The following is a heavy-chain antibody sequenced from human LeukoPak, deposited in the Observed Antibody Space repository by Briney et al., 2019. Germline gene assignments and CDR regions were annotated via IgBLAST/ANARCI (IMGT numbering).Heavy chain of an antibody. D-gene: IGHD5-18*01. CDR2: IYYSVNA. CDR3: AERGKYTSGYTPIFDY. Sequence: PSETLSLTCAVYGGSFSGYYWSWIRQPPGKGLEWIGSIYYSVNAYYNPSLKSRVTISLDTSKNQFSLKLSSVTAADTAVYYCAERGKYTSGYTPIFDYWGQGTLVTVSS. V-gene: IGHV4-34*01. CDR1: GGSFSGYY. J-gene: IGHJ4*02.